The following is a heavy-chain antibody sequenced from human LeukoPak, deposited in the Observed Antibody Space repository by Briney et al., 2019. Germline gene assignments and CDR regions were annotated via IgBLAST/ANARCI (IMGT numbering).Heavy chain of an antibody. V-gene: IGHV3-66*01. Sequence: GGSLRLSCTASGFTFGDYVMSWVRQAPGKGLQWVSVIYVDGSTYYADSVKGRITISRDNSRNTLYLQMNSLRAEDTAVYYCARDLATRQRTGLYDSWGQGALVTVSS. CDR2: IYVDGST. CDR3: ARDLATRQRTGLYDS. J-gene: IGHJ4*02. D-gene: IGHD3-16*02. CDR1: GFTFGDYV.